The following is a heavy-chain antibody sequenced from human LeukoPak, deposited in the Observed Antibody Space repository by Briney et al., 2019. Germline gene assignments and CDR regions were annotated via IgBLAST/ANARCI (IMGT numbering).Heavy chain of an antibody. V-gene: IGHV1-8*01. CDR2: MNPNSGNT. D-gene: IGHD3-9*01. CDR3: ARFDWAIYYYYYYGMDV. Sequence: ASVKVSCKASGYTFTSYDINWVRQATGQGLEWMGWMNPNSGNTGYAQKFQGRVTMTRNTSISTAYMELSSLRSEDTAVYYCARFDWAIYYYYYYGMDVWGQGTTVTVSS. J-gene: IGHJ6*02. CDR1: GYTFTSYD.